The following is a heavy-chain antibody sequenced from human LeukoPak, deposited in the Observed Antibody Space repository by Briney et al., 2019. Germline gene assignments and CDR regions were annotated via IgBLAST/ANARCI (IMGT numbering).Heavy chain of an antibody. CDR2: INPSGGST. Sequence: ASVKVSCKASAYTFTSYYMHWVRQAPGQGLERVGIINPSGGSTSYAQKFQGRVTMTRDTSTSTVYMELSSLRSEDTAVYYCARVLRLGELSFLDYWGQGTLVTVSS. CDR1: AYTFTSYY. J-gene: IGHJ4*02. CDR3: ARVLRLGELSFLDY. V-gene: IGHV1-46*01. D-gene: IGHD3-16*02.